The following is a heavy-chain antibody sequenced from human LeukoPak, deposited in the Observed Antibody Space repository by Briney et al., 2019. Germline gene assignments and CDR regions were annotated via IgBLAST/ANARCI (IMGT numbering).Heavy chain of an antibody. CDR1: GFTFSSYG. Sequence: PGGSLRLSCAASGFTFSSYGMHWVRQAPGKGLEWVAFIRYDGSNKYYADSVKGRFTISRDNSKNTLYLQMNSLRAEDTAVYYCAKADSSSYLGPHWGQGTLVTVSS. J-gene: IGHJ4*02. CDR3: AKADSSSYLGPH. V-gene: IGHV3-30*02. D-gene: IGHD6-6*01. CDR2: IRYDGSNK.